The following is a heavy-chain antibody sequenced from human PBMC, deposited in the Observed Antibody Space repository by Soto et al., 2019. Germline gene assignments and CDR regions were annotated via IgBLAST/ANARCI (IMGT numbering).Heavy chain of an antibody. V-gene: IGHV4-61*01. CDR2: IYYSGST. D-gene: IGHD3-22*01. CDR3: ARYYYDSSGYYYFDY. CDR1: GGSVSSGSYY. Sequence: QVQLQESGPGLVKPSETLSLTCTVSGGSVSSGSYYWSWIRQPPGKGLEWIGYIYYSGSTNYNPSLKSRVTLSVDTSKNQFSLKLSSVTAADTAVYYCARYYYDSSGYYYFDYWGQGTLVTVSS. J-gene: IGHJ4*02.